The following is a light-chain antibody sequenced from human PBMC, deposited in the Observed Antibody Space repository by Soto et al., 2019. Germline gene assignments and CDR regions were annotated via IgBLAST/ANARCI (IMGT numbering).Light chain of an antibody. V-gene: IGKV3-15*01. CDR2: GAS. J-gene: IGKJ3*01. CDR1: QSVNLN. CDR3: HQYNSWPRGT. Sequence: EIVMTQSPATVSVSPGERATLSCRASQSVNLNLAWYQQKPGQPPRLLLYGASTRATGIPVRFRGSGSGTEFTLTISSLQSEGSAVYYCHQYNSWPRGTFGPGTKVDIK.